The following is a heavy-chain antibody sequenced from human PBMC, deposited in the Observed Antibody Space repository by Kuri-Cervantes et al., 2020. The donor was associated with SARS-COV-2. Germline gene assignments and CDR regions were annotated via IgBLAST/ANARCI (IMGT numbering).Heavy chain of an antibody. J-gene: IGHJ4*02. Sequence: SETLSLTCAVYGGSFSGYYWSWIRQPPGKGLEWIGEINHSGSTNYNPSLKSRVTISVDTSKNQFSLKLSPVAAADTAVYYCARSGEDYPFDYWGQGTLVTVSS. CDR1: GGSFSGYY. D-gene: IGHD3-10*01. V-gene: IGHV4-34*01. CDR2: INHSGST. CDR3: ARSGEDYPFDY.